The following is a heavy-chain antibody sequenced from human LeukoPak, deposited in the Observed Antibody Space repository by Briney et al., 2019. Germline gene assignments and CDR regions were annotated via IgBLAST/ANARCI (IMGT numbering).Heavy chain of an antibody. J-gene: IGHJ4*02. D-gene: IGHD5-24*01. V-gene: IGHV3-30-3*01. CDR2: ISYDGSNK. Sequence: GRSLRLSCAASGFTFSSYAMHWVRQAPGNGLEWVAVISYDGSNKYYADSVKGRFTISRDNSKNTLYLQMNSLRAEDTAVYYCARDREMATIDYWGQGTLVTVSS. CDR3: ARDREMATIDY. CDR1: GFTFSSYA.